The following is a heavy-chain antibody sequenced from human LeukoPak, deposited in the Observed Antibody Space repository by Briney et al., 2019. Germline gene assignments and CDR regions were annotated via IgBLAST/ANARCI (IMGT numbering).Heavy chain of an antibody. CDR2: INHSGST. CDR3: ARGGEEVGSGWYGNWFDP. Sequence: SEALSLTCAVYGGSFSGYYWSWIRQPPGKGLEWIGEINHSGSTNYNPSLKSRVTISVDTSKNQFSLKLSSVTAADTAVYYCARGGEEVGSGWYGNWFDPWGQGTLVTVSS. D-gene: IGHD6-19*01. J-gene: IGHJ5*02. V-gene: IGHV4-34*01. CDR1: GGSFSGYY.